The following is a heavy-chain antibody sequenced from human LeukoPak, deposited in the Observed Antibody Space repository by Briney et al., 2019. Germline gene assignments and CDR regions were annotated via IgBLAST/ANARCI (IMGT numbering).Heavy chain of an antibody. CDR2: IRYDGSNK. D-gene: IGHD3-16*01. J-gene: IGHJ4*02. V-gene: IGHV3-30*02. CDR1: GFTFTSYA. CDR3: AKDAPRGEEFDY. Sequence: GGSLRLSCAASGFTFTSYAMHWVRQAPGKGLEWVAFIRYDGSNKYYADSVKGRFTISRDNPKNTLYLQMNSLRAEDTAVYYCAKDAPRGEEFDYWGQGTLVTVSS.